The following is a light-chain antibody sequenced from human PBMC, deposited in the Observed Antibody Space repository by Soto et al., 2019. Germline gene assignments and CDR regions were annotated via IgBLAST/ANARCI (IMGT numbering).Light chain of an antibody. CDR1: QTVSNK. CDR2: DTS. CDR3: HQRKSWPRT. Sequence: EIVLTQSPATLSSSPGERATLSCRASQTVSNKLAWYQHKPGQAPRLLIYDTSNRATGIPARFSGSGSGTDFTLTISSLEPEEFAVYYCHQRKSWPRTFGQGTKVEIK. V-gene: IGKV3-11*01. J-gene: IGKJ1*01.